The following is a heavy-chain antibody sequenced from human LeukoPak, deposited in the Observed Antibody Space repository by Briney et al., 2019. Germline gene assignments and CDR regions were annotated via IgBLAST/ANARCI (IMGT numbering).Heavy chain of an antibody. CDR3: ARSLRTRIYYFDY. J-gene: IGHJ4*02. CDR1: GFIFSSYA. D-gene: IGHD1-7*01. Sequence: PGGSLRLSCAASGFIFSSYAMHWVCQAPGKGLEWVAVKAFDGSDEYYADSVKGRFTISRDNTKNTLYLQMNSLRGEDTAVYYCARSLRTRIYYFDYWGQGTLVTVSS. V-gene: IGHV3-30*04. CDR2: KAFDGSDE.